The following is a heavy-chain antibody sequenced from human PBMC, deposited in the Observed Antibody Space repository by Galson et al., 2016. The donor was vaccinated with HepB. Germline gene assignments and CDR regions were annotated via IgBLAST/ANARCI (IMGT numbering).Heavy chain of an antibody. J-gene: IGHJ4*02. D-gene: IGHD6-13*01. CDR3: ARTGYSSSYYRPTHFDY. CDR2: LYHDGAT. Sequence: ETLSPTCTVSGGSVSRSNYYWGWVRQHPGKGLEWIGSLYHDGATYYNPSLKSRVTISVDTSRNQFSLKLSSVTAADTAVYYCARTGYSSSYYRPTHFDYWGQGTLVTVSS. CDR1: GGSVSRSNYY. V-gene: IGHV4-39*01.